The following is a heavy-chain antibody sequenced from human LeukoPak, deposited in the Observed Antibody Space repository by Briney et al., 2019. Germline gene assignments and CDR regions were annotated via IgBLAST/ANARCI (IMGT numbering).Heavy chain of an antibody. Sequence: GGSLRLSCAASGFTFSSYAMSWVRQAPGEGLEWVSAISGSGGSTYYADSVKGRFTISRDNSKNTLYLQMNSLRAEDTAVYYCAKGRIAGRNYFDYWGQGTLVTVSS. CDR1: GFTFSSYA. V-gene: IGHV3-23*01. D-gene: IGHD6-13*01. CDR2: ISGSGGST. CDR3: AKGRIAGRNYFDY. J-gene: IGHJ4*02.